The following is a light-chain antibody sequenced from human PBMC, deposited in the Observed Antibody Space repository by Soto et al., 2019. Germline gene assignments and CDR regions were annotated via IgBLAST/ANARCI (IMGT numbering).Light chain of an antibody. CDR3: CSYAGSSTLGV. V-gene: IGLV2-23*02. CDR2: EVS. Sequence: QSAPTQPASVSGSPGQSITISCTGTSSDVGSYNLVSWYQQHPGKAPKLMIYEVSKRPSGVSNRFSGSKSGNTASLTISGLQAEDEADYYCCSYAGSSTLGVFGTGTKLTVL. CDR1: SSDVGSYNL. J-gene: IGLJ1*01.